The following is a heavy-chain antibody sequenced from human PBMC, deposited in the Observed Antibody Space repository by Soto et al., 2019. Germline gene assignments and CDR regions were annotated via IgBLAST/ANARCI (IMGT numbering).Heavy chain of an antibody. D-gene: IGHD4-17*01. CDR2: IYYSGST. CDR1: GGSISSSSYY. V-gene: IGHV4-39*01. Sequence: QLQLQESGPGLVKPSETLSLTCTVSGGSISSSSYYWGWIRQPPGKGLEWIGSIYYSGSTYYNPSLKSRVTISVDTSKNQFFLKLSSVTAADTAVYYCERSMTPVVTLDYWGQGTLVTVSS. CDR3: ERSMTPVVTLDY. J-gene: IGHJ4*02.